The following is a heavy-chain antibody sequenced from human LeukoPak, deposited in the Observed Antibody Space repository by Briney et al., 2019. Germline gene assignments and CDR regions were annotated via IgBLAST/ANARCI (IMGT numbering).Heavy chain of an antibody. CDR1: GYTFTGYY. J-gene: IGHJ4*02. CDR3: ARDQSGSAGV. D-gene: IGHD2-15*01. Sequence: ASVKASCKASGYTFTGYYMHWVRQAPGQGLEWMGWINPNSGGTNYAQRFQGRVTMTRDTSISTAYMELSGLRSDDTAVYYCARDQSGSAGVWGQGTLVTVSS. CDR2: INPNSGGT. V-gene: IGHV1-2*02.